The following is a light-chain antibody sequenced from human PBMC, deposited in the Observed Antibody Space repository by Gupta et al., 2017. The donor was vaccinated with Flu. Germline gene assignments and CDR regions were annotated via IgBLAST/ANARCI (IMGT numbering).Light chain of an antibody. CDR1: QSLVYSDGNTY. CDR3: MQGTNWPWT. Sequence: DAVMTQSPLSLPVTLGQPDSISCRSSQSLVYSDGNTYLNWFQQRPGQSPRRLIYKVSNRDSVVPERFSGSGSGTDFTLKISRVEAEDVGVYYCMQGTNWPWTFGQGTKVEIK. CDR2: KVS. J-gene: IGKJ1*01. V-gene: IGKV2-30*01.